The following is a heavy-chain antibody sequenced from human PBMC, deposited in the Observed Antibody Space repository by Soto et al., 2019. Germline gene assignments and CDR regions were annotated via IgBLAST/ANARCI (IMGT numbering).Heavy chain of an antibody. J-gene: IGHJ4*02. V-gene: IGHV3-23*01. CDR3: AKGRPKERLMVGRSLYFDY. CDR2: ISGSGGST. CDR1: GFTFSSYA. D-gene: IGHD1-1*01. Sequence: GGSLRLSCAASGFTFSSYAMSWVRQAPGKGLEWVSAISGSGGSTYYADSVKGRFTISRDNSKNTLYLQMNSLMAEDTAVYYCAKGRPKERLMVGRSLYFDYWGQGTLVTVSS.